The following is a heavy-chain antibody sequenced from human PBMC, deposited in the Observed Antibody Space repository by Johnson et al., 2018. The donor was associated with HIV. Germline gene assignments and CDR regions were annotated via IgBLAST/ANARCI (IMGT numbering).Heavy chain of an antibody. CDR3: AKDWRITYYNFWSGFFFDAFDI. D-gene: IGHD3-3*01. CDR1: AFTFSSND. Sequence: VQLVESGGGLVQPGGSLRLSCGASAFTFSSNDMKWVRQAPGKGLEWVSPISGSDHSTYYADSVRGRFTISRDNAKNSLYLQMNSLRAEDTALYYCAKDWRITYYNFWSGFFFDAFDIWGQGTMVTVSS. V-gene: IGHV3-23*04. CDR2: ISGSDHST. J-gene: IGHJ3*02.